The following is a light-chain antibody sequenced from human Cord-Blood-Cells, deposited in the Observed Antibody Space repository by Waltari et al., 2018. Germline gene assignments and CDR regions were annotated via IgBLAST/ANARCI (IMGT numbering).Light chain of an antibody. J-gene: IGLJ2*01. V-gene: IGLV2-14*01. CDR1: SSDGGGYHY. CDR3: SSYTSSSVV. CDR2: AVS. Sequence: QSALTQPASVSGSPGQSITISCTGTSSDGGGYHYVSWYQQHPGKAPQLMIYAVSNRPSGVSNRFSGSKSGNTASLTISGLQAEDEADYYCSSYTSSSVVFGGGTKLTVL.